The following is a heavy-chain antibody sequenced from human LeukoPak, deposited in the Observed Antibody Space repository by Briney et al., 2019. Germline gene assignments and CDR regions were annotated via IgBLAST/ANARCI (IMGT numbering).Heavy chain of an antibody. CDR3: ANPPTVTSFDC. J-gene: IGHJ4*02. CDR1: GFTFSNYA. CDR2: ISGSGGNT. Sequence: HSGGSLRLSCAASGFTFSNYAMSWVRQAPGKGLEWVSSISGSGGNTYYADSVRGRFTISRDNSKNTLYLQMNSLRAEDTAIYYCANPPTVTSFDCWGQGTLVTVSS. V-gene: IGHV3-23*01. D-gene: IGHD4-11*01.